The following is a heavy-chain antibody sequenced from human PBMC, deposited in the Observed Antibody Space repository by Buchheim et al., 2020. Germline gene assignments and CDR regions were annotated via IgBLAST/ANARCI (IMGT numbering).Heavy chain of an antibody. CDR1: GFTFSSYA. D-gene: IGHD1-26*01. V-gene: IGHV3-30*04. CDR2: ISYDGSNK. CDR3: ASARGFSGN. J-gene: IGHJ4*02. Sequence: QVQLVESGGGVVQPGRSLRLSCAASGFTFSSYAMHWVRQAPGKGLEWVAVISYDGSNKYYADSVKGRFTISRDNSKNTLYLQKNSLRAEDTAVYYCASARGFSGNWGQGTL.